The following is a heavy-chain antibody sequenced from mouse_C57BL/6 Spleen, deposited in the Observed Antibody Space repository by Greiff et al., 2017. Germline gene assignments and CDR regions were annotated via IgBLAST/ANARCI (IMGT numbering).Heavy chain of an antibody. CDR2: IDPNSGGT. CDR3: ARSDYGSPWFAY. V-gene: IGHV1-72*01. CDR1: GYTFTSYW. Sequence: QVQLQQPRAELVKPGASVKLSCKASGYTFTSYWMHWVKQRPGRGLEWIGRIDPNSGGTKYNEKFKSKATLTVDKPSSTAYMQLSSLTSEDSAVYYCARSDYGSPWFAYWGQGTLVTVSA. J-gene: IGHJ3*01. D-gene: IGHD1-1*01.